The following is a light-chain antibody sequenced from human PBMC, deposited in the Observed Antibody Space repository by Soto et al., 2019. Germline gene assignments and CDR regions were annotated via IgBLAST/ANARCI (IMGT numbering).Light chain of an antibody. V-gene: IGKV1-5*03. CDR1: QSISTW. Sequence: DIQMTQSPSPLSASVGDRLTITCRASQSISTWLAWYQQKPGKAPKLLIYKASTLESGVPSRFSGSGSGTEFTLTISSLQPDDFATYYCQQYDTYSRTFGQGTKVEIK. CDR2: KAS. J-gene: IGKJ1*01. CDR3: QQYDTYSRT.